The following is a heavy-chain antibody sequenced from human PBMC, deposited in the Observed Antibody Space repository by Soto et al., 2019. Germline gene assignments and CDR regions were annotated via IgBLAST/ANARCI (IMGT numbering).Heavy chain of an antibody. CDR3: AKDLLSDSSSWSYFDY. CDR1: GFTFSSYA. V-gene: IGHV3-23*01. J-gene: IGHJ4*02. CDR2: ISGSGGST. D-gene: IGHD6-13*01. Sequence: GGSLRLSCAASGFTFSSYAMSWVRQAPGKGLEWVSAISGSGGSTYYADSVKGRSTISRDNSKNTLYLQMNSLRAEDTAVYYCAKDLLSDSSSWSYFDYWGQGTLVTVSS.